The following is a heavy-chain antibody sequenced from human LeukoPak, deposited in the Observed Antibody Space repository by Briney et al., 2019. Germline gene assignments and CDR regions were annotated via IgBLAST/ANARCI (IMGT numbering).Heavy chain of an antibody. CDR1: GFTFSSYA. Sequence: GGSLRLSCAASGFTFSSYALSWVRQAPGKGLEWVSAISGGGGSTYYADSVKGRFTISRDNSKNTLYLQMNSLRAEDTAVYYCAKDRYYASGSSYGNAFDIWGQGTMVTVSS. V-gene: IGHV3-23*01. CDR2: ISGGGGST. D-gene: IGHD3-10*01. J-gene: IGHJ3*02. CDR3: AKDRYYASGSSYGNAFDI.